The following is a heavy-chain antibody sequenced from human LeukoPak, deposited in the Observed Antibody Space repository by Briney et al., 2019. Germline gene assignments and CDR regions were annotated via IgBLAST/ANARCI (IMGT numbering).Heavy chain of an antibody. J-gene: IGHJ4*02. Sequence: GGSLRLSCAASGFTFSSYAMSWVRQALGKGLEWVSAISGGGGSGDNTYYADSVKGRFTISRDNSKNTLYLQMNSLRAEDTAVYYCAKGQSTTIAAADYFDYWGQGTLVTVSS. CDR3: AKGQSTTIAAADYFDY. CDR1: GFTFSSYA. CDR2: ISGGGGSGDNT. V-gene: IGHV3-23*01. D-gene: IGHD6-13*01.